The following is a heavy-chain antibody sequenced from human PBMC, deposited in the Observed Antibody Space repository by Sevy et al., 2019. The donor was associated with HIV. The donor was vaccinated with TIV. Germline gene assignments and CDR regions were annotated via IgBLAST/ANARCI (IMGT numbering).Heavy chain of an antibody. Sequence: SETLSLTCTVSGGSVSSGSYYWSWIRQPPGKGLEWIGYIYYSGSTNYNPSLKSRVTISVDTSKNQFSLKLSSVTAADTAVHYCARTAMDGTYYYYYYMDVWGKGTTVTVSS. J-gene: IGHJ6*03. CDR1: GGSVSSGSYY. CDR3: ARTAMDGTYYYYYYMDV. CDR2: IYYSGST. D-gene: IGHD5-18*01. V-gene: IGHV4-61*01.